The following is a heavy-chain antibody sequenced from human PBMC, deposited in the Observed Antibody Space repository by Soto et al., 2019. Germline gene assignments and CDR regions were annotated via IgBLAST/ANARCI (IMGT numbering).Heavy chain of an antibody. D-gene: IGHD3-22*01. Sequence: QVQLVESGGGVVQPGRSLRLSCAASGFTFSSYAMHWVRQAPGKGLEWVAVISYDGSNKYYADSVKGRFTISRDNSKNTLYLQMNSLRAEDTAVYYCARDHYAYDSSGCLDYWGQGTLVTVSS. CDR2: ISYDGSNK. J-gene: IGHJ4*02. CDR3: ARDHYAYDSSGCLDY. CDR1: GFTFSSYA. V-gene: IGHV3-30-3*01.